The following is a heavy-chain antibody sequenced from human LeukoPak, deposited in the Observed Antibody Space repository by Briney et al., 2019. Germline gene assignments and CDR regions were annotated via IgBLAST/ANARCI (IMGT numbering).Heavy chain of an antibody. CDR1: GGSVTSTNW. V-gene: IGHV4-4*02. J-gene: IGHJ4*02. D-gene: IGHD3-3*01. CDR3: AREGGFYRPLDY. Sequence: SETLSLTCGVSGGSVTSTNWWTWVRQPPGKGLEWIGEVHLDGRTNYNPSLKSRLTMSVDLSENHISLKLTSVTATDTAVYYRAREGGFYRPLDYSGQGTLVTVSS. CDR2: VHLDGRT.